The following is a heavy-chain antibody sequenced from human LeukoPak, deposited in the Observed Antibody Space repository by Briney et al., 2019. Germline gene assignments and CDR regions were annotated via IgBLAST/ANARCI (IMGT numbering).Heavy chain of an antibody. D-gene: IGHD3-22*01. V-gene: IGHV1-8*01. CDR2: MNPNSGNT. Sequence: ASVKVSCKASGYTSTSYDINWVRQATGQGLEWMGWMNPNSGNTGYAQKFQGRVTMTRNTSISTAYMELSSLRSEDTAVYYCAKGGPYYYDSSGYYYFDSWGQGTLVTVSS. CDR3: AKGGPYYYDSSGYYYFDS. J-gene: IGHJ4*02. CDR1: GYTSTSYD.